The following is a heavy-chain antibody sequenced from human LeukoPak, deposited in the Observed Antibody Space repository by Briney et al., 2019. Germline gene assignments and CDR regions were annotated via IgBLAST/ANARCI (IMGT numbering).Heavy chain of an antibody. V-gene: IGHV3-23*01. J-gene: IGHJ4*02. D-gene: IGHD2-2*01. Sequence: GGSLRLSCAASGFTFSSYAMSWVRQAPGKGLEWVSAISGSGGSTYYADSVKGRFTISRNNSKNTLYLQMNSLRAEDTAVYYCAKVRPYCSSTSCYAISRPYYFDYWGQGTLVTVSS. CDR2: ISGSGGST. CDR1: GFTFSSYA. CDR3: AKVRPYCSSTSCYAISRPYYFDY.